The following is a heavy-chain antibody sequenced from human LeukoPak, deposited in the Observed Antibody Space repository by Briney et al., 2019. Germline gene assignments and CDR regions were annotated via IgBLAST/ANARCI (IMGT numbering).Heavy chain of an antibody. D-gene: IGHD3-10*02. J-gene: IGHJ4*02. CDR3: ATMRAVRGVAWYYFDY. Sequence: ASVKVSCKVSGYTLTELSMHWVRQAPGKGLEWMGGFDPEDGETIYAQKFQGRVTMTEDTSTDTAYMELSSLRSEDTAAYYCATMRAVRGVAWYYFDYWGQGTLVTVSS. CDR2: FDPEDGET. V-gene: IGHV1-24*01. CDR1: GYTLTELS.